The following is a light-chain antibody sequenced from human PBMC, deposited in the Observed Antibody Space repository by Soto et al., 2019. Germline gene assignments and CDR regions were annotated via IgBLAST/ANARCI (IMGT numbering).Light chain of an antibody. CDR1: QSVSSSY. Sequence: EIVLTQSPGTLSLSPGERATLSCRASQSVSSSYLAWYQQKPGQAPRLLIYGASSRATGILDRFSGSGSRTDFTLTISRLEPEDFAVYYCQQYGSSFTFGPGTKVDIK. CDR3: QQYGSSFT. J-gene: IGKJ3*01. V-gene: IGKV3-20*01. CDR2: GAS.